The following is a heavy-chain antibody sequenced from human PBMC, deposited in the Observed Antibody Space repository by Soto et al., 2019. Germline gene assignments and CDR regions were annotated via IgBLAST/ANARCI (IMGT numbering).Heavy chain of an antibody. CDR3: VRDLTYPFYLDS. CDR1: GYTFTDYF. V-gene: IGHV1-2*02. Sequence: ASVRVSCKASGYTFTDYFIHWVRQAPGQGLEWMGCINPYSGGTNSAQNFQGRVTMTRDTSISTAYMELTSLRSDDTAVYYCVRDLTYPFYLDSWGQGTLVTVSS. J-gene: IGHJ4*02. CDR2: INPYSGGT.